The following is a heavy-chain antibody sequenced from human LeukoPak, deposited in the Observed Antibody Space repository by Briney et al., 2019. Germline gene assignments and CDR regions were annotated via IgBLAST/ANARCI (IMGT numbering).Heavy chain of an antibody. D-gene: IGHD6-25*01. J-gene: IGHJ4*01. V-gene: IGHV4-4*07. CDR1: AGSISCYY. CDR2: ISTSGST. CDR3: TREGQQRPLDY. Sequence: SETLSLTCTVSAGSISCYYWSWIRQLAGMGLEWIGRISTSGSTHYSPSLKSRVTMSVDTSRNQFSLNLSSVAAADTAVYYFTREGQQRPLDYWGRGTLVTVSS.